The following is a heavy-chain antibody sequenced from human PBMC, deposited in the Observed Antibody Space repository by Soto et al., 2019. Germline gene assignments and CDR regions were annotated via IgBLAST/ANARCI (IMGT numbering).Heavy chain of an antibody. J-gene: IGHJ6*02. CDR3: ARDPLDYGDYYYYYGMDV. V-gene: IGHV3-11*06. CDR1: GFTFSDYY. Sequence: QVQLEESGGGLVKPGGSLRLSCAASGFTFSDYYMSWIRQAPGKGLEWVSYISSSSSYTNYADSVKGRFTISRDNAKNSLYLQMNSLRAEDTAVYYCARDPLDYGDYYYYYGMDVWGQGTTVTVSS. D-gene: IGHD4-17*01. CDR2: ISSSSSYT.